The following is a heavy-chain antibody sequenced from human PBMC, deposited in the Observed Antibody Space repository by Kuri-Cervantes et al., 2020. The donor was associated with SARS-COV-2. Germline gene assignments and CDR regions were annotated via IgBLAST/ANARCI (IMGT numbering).Heavy chain of an antibody. CDR1: GGSISTTNYY. CDR3: ATVARGAIVATIREGFDY. CDR2: IYYTGST. Sequence: TETLSLTCAVSGGSISTTNYYWAWIRQPPGKGPEWIASIYYTGSTSYKPSLKTRATISLDTSKNQFSLNLRSVTAADTAVYYCATVARGAIVATIREGFDYWGQGALVTVSS. D-gene: IGHD5-12*01. J-gene: IGHJ4*02. V-gene: IGHV4-39*07.